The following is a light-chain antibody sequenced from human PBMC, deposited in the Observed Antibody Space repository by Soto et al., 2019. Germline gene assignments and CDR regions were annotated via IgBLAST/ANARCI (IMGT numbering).Light chain of an antibody. Sequence: DVVMTQSPRSLPVTLGQPASISCRSSQSLVSSDGNTFLNWFHQRPGQSPRRLIYKVSNRDSGVPDRFSGSGSGTDFTLKISRVEAEDVGVYYCMQGTHWPRTFGQGTKVEIK. CDR3: MQGTHWPRT. CDR2: KVS. J-gene: IGKJ1*01. V-gene: IGKV2-30*01. CDR1: QSLVSSDGNTF.